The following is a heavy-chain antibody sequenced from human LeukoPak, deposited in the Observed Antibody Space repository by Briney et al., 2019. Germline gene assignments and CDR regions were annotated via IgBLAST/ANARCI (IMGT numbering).Heavy chain of an antibody. CDR3: AHRGEWLQFGDAFDV. D-gene: IGHD5-24*01. V-gene: IGHV2-5*02. Sequence: SGPTLVXPTQTLTLTCTFSGFSLSSSGVGVGWVRQPPGKALEWLALIYWDDDKRYSPSLESRLTITKDTSKNQVVLTMTNMDLVDTATYYCAHRGEWLQFGDAFDVWGQGTVVTISS. CDR1: GFSLSSSGVG. CDR2: IYWDDDK. J-gene: IGHJ3*01.